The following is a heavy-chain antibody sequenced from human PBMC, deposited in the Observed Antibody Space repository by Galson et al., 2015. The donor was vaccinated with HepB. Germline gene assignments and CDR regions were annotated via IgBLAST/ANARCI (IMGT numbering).Heavy chain of an antibody. V-gene: IGHV3-49*04. Sequence: SLRLSCAASGFTFGDYAMSWVRQAPGKGLEWVGFIGSKAYGGTTEYAASVKGRFTISRDDSKSIAYLQMNSLKTEDTAVYYCTREAPYCGGDCYSDWGQGTLVTVSS. CDR2: IGSKAYGGTT. CDR3: TREAPYCGGDCYSD. J-gene: IGHJ4*02. D-gene: IGHD2-21*02. CDR1: GFTFGDYA.